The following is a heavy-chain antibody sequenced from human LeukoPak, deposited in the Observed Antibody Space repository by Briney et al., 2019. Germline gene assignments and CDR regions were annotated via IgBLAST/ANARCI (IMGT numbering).Heavy chain of an antibody. CDR3: AKEYSSGYSDY. CDR2: IGYDGSNQ. D-gene: IGHD6-19*01. J-gene: IGHJ4*02. Sequence: GRSLRLSCAAPGFTFSNYGMHWVRQGPGKGLEWVAVIGYDGSNQYYADSVKGRFTISRDNSRNTVYLQMNSLRAEDTAMYYCAKEYSSGYSDYWGQGTLVTVSS. CDR1: GFTFSNYG. V-gene: IGHV3-30*18.